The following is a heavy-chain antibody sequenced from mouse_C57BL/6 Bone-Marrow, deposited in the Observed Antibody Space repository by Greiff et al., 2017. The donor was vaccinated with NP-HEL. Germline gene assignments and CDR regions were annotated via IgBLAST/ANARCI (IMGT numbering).Heavy chain of an antibody. CDR1: GYTFTSYG. CDR3: ARYPYYYAMDD. CDR2: IYPRSGNT. V-gene: IGHV1-81*01. Sequence: VKLQQSGAELARPGASVKLSCKASGYTFTSYGISWVKQRTGQGLEWIGEIYPRSGNTYYNEKFKGKATLTADKSSSTAYMELRSLTSEDSAVYFCARYPYYYAMDDWGQGTSVTVSS. J-gene: IGHJ4*01.